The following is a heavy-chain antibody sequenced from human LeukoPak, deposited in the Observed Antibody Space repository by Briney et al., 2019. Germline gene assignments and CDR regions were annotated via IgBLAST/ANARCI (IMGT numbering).Heavy chain of an antibody. D-gene: IGHD1-1*01. Sequence: GGSLRLSCEASGINFSDAWMSGVRQVPGKGLEWIALLKSKTDGETSDYAAPVKGRFTVSRNDAENTLFLQMDSLKIDDTAVYYCIANLDYWGQGTLVTVSS. V-gene: IGHV3-15*01. CDR3: IANLDY. J-gene: IGHJ4*02. CDR2: LKSKTDGETS. CDR1: GINFSDAW.